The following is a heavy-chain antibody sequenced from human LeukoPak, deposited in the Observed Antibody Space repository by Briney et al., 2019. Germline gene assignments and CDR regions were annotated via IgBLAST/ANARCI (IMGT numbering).Heavy chain of an antibody. CDR1: GFTFSNYA. Sequence: GGSLRLSCAASGFTFSNYAMHWVRQAPGKGLEWVAVISNDGNNKYYADSVKGRFTISRDNSKNTLYLQMNSLRSEDMAVYYCAKVHLTYYYDSSGYGFQDYWGQGTLVTVSS. V-gene: IGHV3-30-3*01. J-gene: IGHJ4*02. CDR3: AKVHLTYYYDSSGYGFQDY. CDR2: ISNDGNNK. D-gene: IGHD3-22*01.